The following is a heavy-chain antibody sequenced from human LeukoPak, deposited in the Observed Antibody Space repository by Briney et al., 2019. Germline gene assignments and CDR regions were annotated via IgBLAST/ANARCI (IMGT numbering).Heavy chain of an antibody. V-gene: IGHV1-46*01. CDR2: INPSGGST. CDR1: GYTFTSYY. D-gene: IGHD6-19*01. J-gene: IGHJ5*02. CDR3: ARLAVRDWFDP. Sequence: ASVKVSCKASGYTFTSYYMHWVRQAPGQGLEWMGIINPSGGSTSYAQKFQGRVTMTRDMSTSTVYMELSSLRSEDTAVYYCARLAVRDWFDPWGQGTLVTVSS.